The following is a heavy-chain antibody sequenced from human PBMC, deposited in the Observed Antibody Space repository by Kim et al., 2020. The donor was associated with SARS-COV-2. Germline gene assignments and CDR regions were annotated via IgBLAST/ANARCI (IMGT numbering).Heavy chain of an antibody. V-gene: IGHV4-39*01. Sequence: SETLSLTCTVSGGSISSSSYYWGWIRQPPGKGLEWIGSIYYSGSTYYNPSLKSRVTISVDTSKNQFSLKLSSVTAADTAVYYCARHGSDAYYGSGSYRLLDYWGQGTLVTVSS. CDR2: IYYSGST. J-gene: IGHJ4*02. CDR1: GGSISSSSYY. CDR3: ARHGSDAYYGSGSYRLLDY. D-gene: IGHD3-10*01.